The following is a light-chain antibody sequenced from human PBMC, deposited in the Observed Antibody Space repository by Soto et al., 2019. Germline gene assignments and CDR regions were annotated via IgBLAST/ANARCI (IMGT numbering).Light chain of an antibody. CDR3: SAYTTSTTYV. Sequence: QSALTQPASVSGSPGQSITISCTGTSSDVGGYNYVSWHQLHPGKAPKLMVYEVSSRPSGVSNRYSGSKSGNTASLTISGLQAEDEADYYCSAYTTSTTYVFGTGNKVTV. V-gene: IGLV2-14*01. CDR1: SSDVGGYNY. J-gene: IGLJ1*01. CDR2: EVS.